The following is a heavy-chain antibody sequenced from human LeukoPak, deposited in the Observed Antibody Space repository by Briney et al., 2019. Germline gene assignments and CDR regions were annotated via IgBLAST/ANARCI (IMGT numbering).Heavy chain of an antibody. J-gene: IGHJ4*02. CDR2: IWYDGSNK. Sequence: GGSLRLSCAASGFTFSSYGMHWVRQAPGKGLEWVAVIWYDGSNKYYADSVKGRFTIPRDNSKNTLYLQMNSLRAEDTAVYYCANPYIAAAGTGGDYWGQGTLVTVSS. V-gene: IGHV3-30*02. D-gene: IGHD6-13*01. CDR3: ANPYIAAAGTGGDY. CDR1: GFTFSSYG.